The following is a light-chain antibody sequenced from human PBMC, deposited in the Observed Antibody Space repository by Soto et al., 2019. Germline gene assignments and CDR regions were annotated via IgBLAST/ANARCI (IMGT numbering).Light chain of an antibody. V-gene: IGKV1-5*03. J-gene: IGKJ1*01. CDR3: QQYDSYSWT. CDR1: QTISSW. Sequence: DIQMTQSPSTLSGSVGDRVTITCRASQTISSWLAWYQQKPGKAPKLLIYKASTLKSGVPSRFSGSGSGTEFTLTISSLQPDDFPTYYCQQYDSYSWTFGQGTKVDIK. CDR2: KAS.